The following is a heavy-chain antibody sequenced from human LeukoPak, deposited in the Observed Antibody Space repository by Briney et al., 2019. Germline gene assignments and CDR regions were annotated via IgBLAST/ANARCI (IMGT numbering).Heavy chain of an antibody. J-gene: IGHJ3*02. CDR1: GYTFTSYD. D-gene: IGHD7-27*01. CDR2: MNPNSGNT. CDR3: ARARGVQHWGAVDI. Sequence: ASVKVSCKASGYTFTSYDINWVRQATGQGLEWMGWMNPNSGNTGYAQKFQGRVTITRNTSISTAYMELSSLRSEDTAVYYCARARGVQHWGAVDIWGQGTMVTVSS. V-gene: IGHV1-8*03.